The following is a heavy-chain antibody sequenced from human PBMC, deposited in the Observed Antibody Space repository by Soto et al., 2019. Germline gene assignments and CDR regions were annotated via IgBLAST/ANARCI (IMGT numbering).Heavy chain of an antibody. CDR3: ARDGRGRAYYDFWSGYYPRPGLNWFDP. D-gene: IGHD3-3*01. CDR1: GYTFTGYY. Sequence: ASVKVSCKASGYTFTGYYMHWVRQAPGQGLEWMGWINPNSGGTNYAQKFQGWVTMTRDTSISTAYMELSRLRSDDTAVYYCARDGRGRAYYDFWSGYYPRPGLNWFDPWGQGTLVTV. V-gene: IGHV1-2*04. J-gene: IGHJ5*02. CDR2: INPNSGGT.